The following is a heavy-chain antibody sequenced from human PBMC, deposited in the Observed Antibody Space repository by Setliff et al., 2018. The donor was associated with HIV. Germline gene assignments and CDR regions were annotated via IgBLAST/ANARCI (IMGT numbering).Heavy chain of an antibody. J-gene: IGHJ6*03. V-gene: IGHV5-51*01. CDR1: GYSFTSFW. CDR2: IYPSDSDT. Sequence: RGESLKISCKGSGYSFTSFWIGWVRQMPGKGLEWMGIIYPSDSDTRYSPSFQGQVTISADKSINTAYLQWSSLKASDTAMYYCARHITGISFFSYMDVWGTGTTVTVSS. D-gene: IGHD1-20*01. CDR3: ARHITGISFFSYMDV.